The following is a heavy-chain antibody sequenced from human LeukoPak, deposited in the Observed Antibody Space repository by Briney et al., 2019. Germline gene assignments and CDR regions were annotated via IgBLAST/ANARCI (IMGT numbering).Heavy chain of an antibody. CDR1: GGSFSGYY. D-gene: IGHD6-13*01. Sequence: PSETLSLTCAVYGGSFSGYYWSWIRQPPGKGLEWTGEINHSGSTNYNPSLKSRVTISVDTSKNQFSLKLSSVTAADTAVYYCAGGLIAAAGIDYWGQGTLVTVSS. V-gene: IGHV4-34*01. CDR2: INHSGST. CDR3: AGGLIAAAGIDY. J-gene: IGHJ4*02.